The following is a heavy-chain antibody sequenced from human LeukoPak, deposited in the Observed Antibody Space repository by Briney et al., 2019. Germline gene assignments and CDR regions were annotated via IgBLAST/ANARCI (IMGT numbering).Heavy chain of an antibody. CDR1: GDSISSSSYS. CDR2: ISYSGST. J-gene: IGHJ4*02. V-gene: IGHV4-39*01. CDR3: ARHVTTVVTDLDN. Sequence: PSETLSLTCTVSGDSISSSSYSWGWIRQPPGKGLEWIGTISYSGSTYYNPSLKSRVTISVDTSKNRFSLMLRSVTAADAAVYYCARHVTTVVTDLDNWGQGTLVTVSS. D-gene: IGHD4-23*01.